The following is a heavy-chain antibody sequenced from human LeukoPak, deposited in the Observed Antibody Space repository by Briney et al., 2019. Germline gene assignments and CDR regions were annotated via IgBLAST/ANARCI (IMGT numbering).Heavy chain of an antibody. CDR1: GYSFTSYG. CDR2: TSAYNGNT. V-gene: IGHV1-18*01. D-gene: IGHD3-9*01. J-gene: IGHJ5*02. Sequence: ASVKVSCMASGYSFTSYGITWVRQAPGQGLEWVGWTSAYNGNTDYAQKFQGRVTMTTDTSTSTAYMELRSLRFDDTAVYYCARDGLRLFYDILTGYQKTNWFDPWGQGTLVTVSS. CDR3: ARDGLRLFYDILTGYQKTNWFDP.